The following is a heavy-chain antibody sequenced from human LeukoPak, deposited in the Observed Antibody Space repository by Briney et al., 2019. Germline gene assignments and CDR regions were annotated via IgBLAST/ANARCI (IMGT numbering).Heavy chain of an antibody. V-gene: IGHV3-30*03. D-gene: IGHD2-15*01. CDR1: GFTFSSYG. Sequence: GRSLRLSCAASGFTFSSYGMHWVRQAPGKGLEWVAVISYDGSNKYYADSVKGRFTISRDNSKNTLYLQMNSLRAEDTAVYYCARDLGGCSGGSCYSRDVWGQGTTVTVSS. CDR3: ARDLGGCSGGSCYSRDV. J-gene: IGHJ6*02. CDR2: ISYDGSNK.